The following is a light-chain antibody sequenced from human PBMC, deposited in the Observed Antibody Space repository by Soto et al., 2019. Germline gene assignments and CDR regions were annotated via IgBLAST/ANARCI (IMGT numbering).Light chain of an antibody. CDR1: SGYSNYK. V-gene: IGLV9-49*01. CDR3: GADHGSGSNFLVV. CDR2: VGTGGIVG. Sequence: QSVLTQPPSASASLGASVTLTCTLSSGYSNYKVDWYQQRPGTGPRFVMRVGTGGIVGSKGDGIPARFSVLGSGLNRYLTIKKIQEEDESDYHCGADHGSGSNFLVVFGGGTQLTVL. J-gene: IGLJ2*01.